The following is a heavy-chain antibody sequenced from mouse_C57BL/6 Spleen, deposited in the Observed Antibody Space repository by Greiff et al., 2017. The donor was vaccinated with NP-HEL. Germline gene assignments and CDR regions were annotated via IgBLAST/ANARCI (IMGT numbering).Heavy chain of an antibody. CDR3: ARRTTVALDY. CDR2: INPNNGGT. D-gene: IGHD1-1*01. J-gene: IGHJ2*01. CDR1: GSTFTDYN. V-gene: IGHV1-18*01. Sequence: EVQLQQSGPELVKPGASVKIPCKASGSTFTDYNMDWVKQSHGKSLEWIGDINPNNGGTIYNQKFKGKATLTVDKSSSTAYMELRSLTSEDTAVYYCARRTTVALDYWGQGTTLTVSS.